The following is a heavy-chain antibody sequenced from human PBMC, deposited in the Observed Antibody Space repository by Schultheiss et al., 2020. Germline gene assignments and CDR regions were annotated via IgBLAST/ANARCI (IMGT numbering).Heavy chain of an antibody. CDR1: GGSISSTSW. CDR3: ARDEDDNWFDP. Sequence: SETLSLTCTVSGGSISSTSWWSWVRQSPGKGLEWIGEINHSGSTNYNPSLKSRVTISVDTSKNQFSLKLSSVTAADTAVYYCARDEDDNWFDPWGQGTLVTVSS. J-gene: IGHJ5*02. CDR2: INHSGST. V-gene: IGHV4-4*02.